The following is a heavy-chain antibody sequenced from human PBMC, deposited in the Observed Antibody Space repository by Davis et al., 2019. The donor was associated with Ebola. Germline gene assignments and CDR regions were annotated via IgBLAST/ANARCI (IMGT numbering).Heavy chain of an antibody. V-gene: IGHV6-1*01. Sequence: SCAISGDSVSTNTAGWNWIRQSPSRGLEWLGRTYYKSKWNNDYAVSVKSRITINPDTSKNQFSLQLNSVTPEDTALYYCARGWLRAGMDVWGEGTTVTVSS. CDR2: TYYKSKWNN. J-gene: IGHJ6*04. CDR1: GDSVSTNTAG. D-gene: IGHD5-18*01. CDR3: ARGWLRAGMDV.